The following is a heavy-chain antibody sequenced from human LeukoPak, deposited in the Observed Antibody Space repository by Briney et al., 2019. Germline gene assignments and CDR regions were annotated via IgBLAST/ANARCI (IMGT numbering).Heavy chain of an antibody. V-gene: IGHV3-48*01. Sequence: GGSLRLSCAASGFDFSDSNMNWVRQAPGKGLEWVSYISGSGGSSISIYYADSVKGRFTVSRDNAKNSLYLQMNSLRAEDTAVYYCARDIVGATGGGHAFDIWGQGAMVTVSS. D-gene: IGHD1-26*01. CDR1: GFDFSDSN. J-gene: IGHJ3*02. CDR3: ARDIVGATGGGHAFDI. CDR2: ISGSGGSSISI.